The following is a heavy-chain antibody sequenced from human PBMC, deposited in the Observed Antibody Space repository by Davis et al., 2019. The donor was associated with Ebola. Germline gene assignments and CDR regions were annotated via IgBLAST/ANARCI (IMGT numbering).Heavy chain of an antibody. CDR3: ARGGYDFWSGYFIPEYFQH. V-gene: IGHV4-59*12. D-gene: IGHD3-3*01. CDR1: GGSISSYY. J-gene: IGHJ1*01. CDR2: IYYSGST. Sequence: PSETLSLTCTVSGGSISSYYWSWIRQPPGKGLEWIGYIYYSGSTNYNPSLKSRVTISVDTSKNQFSLKLSSVTAADTAVYYCARGGYDFWSGYFIPEYFQHWGQGTLVTVSS.